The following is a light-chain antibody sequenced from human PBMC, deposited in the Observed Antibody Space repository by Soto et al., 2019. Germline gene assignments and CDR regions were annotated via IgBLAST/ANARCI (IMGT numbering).Light chain of an antibody. CDR3: QQYSKWPPRYT. CDR1: QSVSSD. J-gene: IGKJ2*01. CDR2: GAF. V-gene: IGKV3-15*01. Sequence: EIVMTQSPATLSVSPGERATLSCRASQSVSSDLAWYQQKPGQAPRLLIYGAFTRATGIPARFSGSGSGTEFTLTISSLQSEDFAMYFCQQYSKWPPRYTFGQGTKVEIK.